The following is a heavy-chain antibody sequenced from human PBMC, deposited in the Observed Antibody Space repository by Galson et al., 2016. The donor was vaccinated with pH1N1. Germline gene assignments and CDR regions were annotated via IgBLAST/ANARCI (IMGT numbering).Heavy chain of an antibody. CDR2: IYSGGDT. V-gene: IGHV3-53*01. CDR3: ARDTGA. D-gene: IGHD7-27*01. Sequence: SLRLSCAASGVTVSNNYMSWVRQAPGKGLEWVSCIYSGGDTYYAGSVKGRFTVSRDSSKNTVYLQMNSLRAEDTAVYYCARDTGAWGQGTLVTVSS. J-gene: IGHJ5*02. CDR1: GVTVSNNY.